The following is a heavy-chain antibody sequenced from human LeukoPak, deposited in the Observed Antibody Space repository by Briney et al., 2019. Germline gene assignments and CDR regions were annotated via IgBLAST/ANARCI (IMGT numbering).Heavy chain of an antibody. CDR1: GFTFSDHH. CDR2: IRNKANSYTT. J-gene: IGHJ5*01. V-gene: IGHV3-72*01. Sequence: GGSLRLSRAVSGFTFSDHHMDWVRQAPGKGLEWVGRIRNKANSYTTEYAASVKGRFTVSRDDSKNSLYLQLNSLKTEDTAVYYCSKSPVGNALDSWGQGTLVTVSS. CDR3: SKSPVGNALDS. D-gene: IGHD2-2*01.